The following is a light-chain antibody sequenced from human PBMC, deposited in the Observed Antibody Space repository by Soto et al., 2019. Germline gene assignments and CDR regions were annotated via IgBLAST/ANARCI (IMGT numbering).Light chain of an antibody. CDR2: AAS. Sequence: DIQMTQSPSSVSASVGDRVTITCRASEDIGSWLAWFQQKPGKAPQLLIYAASTLQTGVPSRFSGSGSSTDFTLTINSLQAEDFASYHCQQAYSFPVTFGQGTRLDFK. V-gene: IGKV1-12*01. CDR3: QQAYSFPVT. CDR1: EDIGSW. J-gene: IGKJ5*01.